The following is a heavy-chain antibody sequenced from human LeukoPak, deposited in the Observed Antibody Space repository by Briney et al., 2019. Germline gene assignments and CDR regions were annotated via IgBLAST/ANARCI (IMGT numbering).Heavy chain of an antibody. CDR1: GYAFTSYG. Sequence: ASVKVSCKASGYAFTSYGISWVRQAPGQGLEWMGWISAYNGDTNYAQKLQGRVTMTTDTSTSTAYMELRSLRSDDTAVYYCARDYFDSSGYHEDCFDPWGQGTLVTVSS. J-gene: IGHJ5*02. CDR2: ISAYNGDT. V-gene: IGHV1-18*01. CDR3: ARDYFDSSGYHEDCFDP. D-gene: IGHD3-22*01.